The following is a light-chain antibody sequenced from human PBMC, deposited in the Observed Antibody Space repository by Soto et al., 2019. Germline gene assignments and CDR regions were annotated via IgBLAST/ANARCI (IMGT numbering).Light chain of an antibody. CDR3: QQYGRSPPIT. Sequence: EIVLTQSPGTLSLSPVEVASRAGMASQSVSNSYLAWYQQKPGQAPRLLIYGASSRATGIPDRFSGSGSGTDFTLTINRLEPEDFAVYYCQQYGRSPPITFGQGTRLEI. CDR2: GAS. J-gene: IGKJ5*01. CDR1: QSVSNSY. V-gene: IGKV3-20*01.